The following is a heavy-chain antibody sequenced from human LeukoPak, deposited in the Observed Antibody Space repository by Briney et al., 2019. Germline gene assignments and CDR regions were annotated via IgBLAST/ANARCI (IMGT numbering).Heavy chain of an antibody. CDR3: ASSVNSVVVVAATHRGVWFDP. Sequence: GGSLRLSCAASGFTFSSYWMSWVRQAPGKGLEWVANIKQDGSEKYYVDSVKGRFTISRDNAKNSLYLQMNRLRAEDTAVYYCASSVNSVVVVAATHRGVWFDPWGQGTLVTVSS. J-gene: IGHJ5*02. D-gene: IGHD2-15*01. CDR1: GFTFSSYW. V-gene: IGHV3-7*05. CDR2: IKQDGSEK.